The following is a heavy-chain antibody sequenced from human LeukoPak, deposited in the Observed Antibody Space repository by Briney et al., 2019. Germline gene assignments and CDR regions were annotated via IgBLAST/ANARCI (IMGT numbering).Heavy chain of an antibody. J-gene: IGHJ4*02. CDR1: GFTFSSYA. V-gene: IGHV3-23*01. Sequence: GGSLRLSCAASGFTFSSYAMTWVRQAPGKGLEWVSAISGSSSSSHYADSVKGRFTISRDNSKNTMYLQMNSLRAEDTAVYYCAKDIEASIWGQGTLVAVS. CDR3: AKDIEASI. CDR2: ISGSSSSS. D-gene: IGHD2-15*01.